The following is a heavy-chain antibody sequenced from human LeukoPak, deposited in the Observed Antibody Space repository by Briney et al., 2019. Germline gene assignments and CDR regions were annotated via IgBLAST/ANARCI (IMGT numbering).Heavy chain of an antibody. V-gene: IGHV3-23*01. CDR1: GFTFSSYA. Sequence: GESLKISCAASGFTFSSYAMSWVRQAPGKGLEWVSAISGSGGSTYYADSVKGRFTISRDKSKNTLYLQTNSLRAEDTAVYYCAVCRNWPTFDCWGQGTLVTVSS. D-gene: IGHD1-20*01. CDR2: ISGSGGST. J-gene: IGHJ4*02. CDR3: AVCRNWPTFDC.